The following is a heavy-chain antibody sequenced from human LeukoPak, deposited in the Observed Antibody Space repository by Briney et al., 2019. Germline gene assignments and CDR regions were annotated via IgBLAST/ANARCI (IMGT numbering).Heavy chain of an antibody. CDR3: ARWSITMVRGVIITGWFDP. D-gene: IGHD3-10*01. CDR1: GGSISSYY. V-gene: IGHV4-4*07. J-gene: IGHJ5*02. Sequence: SETLSLTCTVSGGSISSYYWSWIRQPAGKGLEWIGRIYTSGSTNYNPSLKSRVTMSVDTSKNQFSLKLSSVTAADTAVYYCARWSITMVRGVIITGWFDPWGQGTLVTVSS. CDR2: IYTSGST.